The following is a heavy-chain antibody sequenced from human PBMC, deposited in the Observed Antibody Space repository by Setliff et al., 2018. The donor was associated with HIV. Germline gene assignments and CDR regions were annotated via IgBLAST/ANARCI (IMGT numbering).Heavy chain of an antibody. Sequence: PSETLSLTCAVYGGSFSDYSCNWIRQTPERGLEWVAEITHSGSTNYNPSLRGRVTMTLGTSKNHFSLNLRSVTAADTAFYSCATKGWNAYQAFDSWGQGTLVTVSS. CDR1: GGSFSDYS. CDR2: ITHSGST. V-gene: IGHV4-34*01. CDR3: ATKGWNAYQAFDS. D-gene: IGHD2-2*01. J-gene: IGHJ4*02.